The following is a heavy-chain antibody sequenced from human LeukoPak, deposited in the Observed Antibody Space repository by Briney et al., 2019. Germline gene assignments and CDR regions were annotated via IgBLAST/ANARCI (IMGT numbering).Heavy chain of an antibody. CDR2: ISSSSSYI. J-gene: IGHJ4*02. D-gene: IGHD2-2*01. CDR1: GFTFSSYS. CDR3: ATGARYVVVPAAPFDY. Sequence: GGSLXLSCAASGFTFSSYSMNWVRQAPGKGLEWVSSISSSSSYIYYADSVKGGFTISRDNAKNSLYLQMNSLRAEDTAVYYCATGARYVVVPAAPFDYWGQGTLVTVSS. V-gene: IGHV3-21*01.